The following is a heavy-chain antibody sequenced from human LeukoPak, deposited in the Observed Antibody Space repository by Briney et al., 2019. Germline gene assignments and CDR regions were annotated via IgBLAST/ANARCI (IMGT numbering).Heavy chain of an antibody. Sequence: ASVKVSCKASGGTFSSYAITWVRQAPGQGLEWMGWISASNGNTYYAQKIQGRVTMTTDTSTSTAYMELRSLKSDDTAVYYCARAGAAVTTHFDLWGQGTLVTVSS. CDR3: ARAGAAVTTHFDL. CDR2: ISASNGNT. V-gene: IGHV1-18*01. J-gene: IGHJ4*02. CDR1: GGTFSSYA. D-gene: IGHD4-17*01.